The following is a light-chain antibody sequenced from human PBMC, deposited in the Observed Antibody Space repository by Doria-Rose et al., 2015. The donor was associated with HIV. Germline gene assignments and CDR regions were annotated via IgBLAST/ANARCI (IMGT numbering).Light chain of an antibody. CDR2: DAS. Sequence: LXXXPGXRAXLSCRASXRVKSSYLAWYQQKPGQAPRLLIYDASTRATGIPDRFSGSGSGTDFTLTISRLEPEDVAVYYCQQYGTSRGTFGQGTRLEIK. J-gene: IGKJ5*01. CDR1: XRVKSSY. CDR3: QQYGTSRGT. V-gene: IGKV3-20*01.